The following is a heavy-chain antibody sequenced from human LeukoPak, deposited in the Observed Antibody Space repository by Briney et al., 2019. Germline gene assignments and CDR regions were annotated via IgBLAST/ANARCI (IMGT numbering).Heavy chain of an antibody. D-gene: IGHD6-13*01. CDR2: IYYSGST. CDR1: GGSFSGYY. V-gene: IGHV4-34*09. Sequence: KASETLSLTCAVYGGSFSGYYWSWIRQHPGKGLEWIGYIYYSGSTYYNPSLKSRVTISVDTSKNQFSLNLSSVTAADTAVYYCARVARYSSSWYWFDPWGQGILVTVSS. CDR3: ARVARYSSSWYWFDP. J-gene: IGHJ5*02.